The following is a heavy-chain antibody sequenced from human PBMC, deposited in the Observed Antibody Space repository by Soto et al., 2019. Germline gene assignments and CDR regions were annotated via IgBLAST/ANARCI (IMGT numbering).Heavy chain of an antibody. D-gene: IGHD3-22*01. CDR1: GGSISSGGYY. CDR3: ARGRVDSSGYYPH. CDR2: IYYSGST. J-gene: IGHJ1*01. Sequence: SETLSLTCTVSGGSISSGGYYWSWIRQHPGKGLEWIGYIYYSGSTYYNPSLKSRVTISVDTSKNQFSLKLSSVTAADTAVYYCARGRVDSSGYYPHWGQGTLVTVSS. V-gene: IGHV4-31*03.